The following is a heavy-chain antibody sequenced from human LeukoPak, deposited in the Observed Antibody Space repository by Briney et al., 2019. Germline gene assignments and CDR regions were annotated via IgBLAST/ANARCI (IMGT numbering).Heavy chain of an antibody. D-gene: IGHD2-2*01. CDR1: GYTFTGYY. Sequence: ASVKVSCKASGYTFTGYYMHWVRQAPGQGLEWMGIINPSGGSASYAQKFQGRVTMTRDTSTSTVYMELSSLRSEDTAVYYCARGCSSTSCSDAFDIWGQGTMVTVSS. CDR3: ARGCSSTSCSDAFDI. V-gene: IGHV1-46*03. J-gene: IGHJ3*02. CDR2: INPSGGSA.